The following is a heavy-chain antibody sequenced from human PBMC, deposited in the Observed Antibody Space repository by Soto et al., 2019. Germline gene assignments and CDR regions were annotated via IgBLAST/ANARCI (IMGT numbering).Heavy chain of an antibody. Sequence: QVQLQESGPGLVKPSETLSLTCTVSGGSISSYYWSWIRQPPGKGLEWIGYLYYSGSTNYNPSLKSSVSIAVDTPKNQFSLKLSSVTAADKAVYYGARSFYGWGSYYNILCDPWGQGTLVTVS. CDR3: ARSFYGWGSYYNILCDP. CDR2: LYYSGST. D-gene: IGHD3-10*01. CDR1: GGSISSYY. J-gene: IGHJ5*02. V-gene: IGHV4-59*01.